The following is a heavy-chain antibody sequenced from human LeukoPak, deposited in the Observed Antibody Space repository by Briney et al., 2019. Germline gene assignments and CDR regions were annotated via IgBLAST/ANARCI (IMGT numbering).Heavy chain of an antibody. Sequence: ASVKVSCKPSGYTFGTHYMHWVRQAPGQGLEWMGIINPSGGSTSYAQKFQGRVTMTRDMSTSTVYMELSSLRSEDTAVYYCARASYGDTYNWFDPWGQGTLVTVSS. D-gene: IGHD4-17*01. CDR2: INPSGGST. CDR3: ARASYGDTYNWFDP. J-gene: IGHJ5*02. V-gene: IGHV1-46*01. CDR1: GYTFGTHY.